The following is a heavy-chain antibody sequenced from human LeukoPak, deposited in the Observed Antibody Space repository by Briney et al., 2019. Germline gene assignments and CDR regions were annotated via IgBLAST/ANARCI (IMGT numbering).Heavy chain of an antibody. CDR2: IKNDGSEK. CDR1: GFPFRTYW. J-gene: IGHJ4*02. D-gene: IGHD5-12*01. CDR3: TRDSGLSGYDLLDY. Sequence: GSLRLSCAASGFPFRTYWITWVRQAPGKGLEWVANIKNDGSEKYYVDSVKGRFTISRDNAENSLFLQMNSLGVEDTAVYYCTRDSGLSGYDLLDYWGQGTLVTVSS. V-gene: IGHV3-7*01.